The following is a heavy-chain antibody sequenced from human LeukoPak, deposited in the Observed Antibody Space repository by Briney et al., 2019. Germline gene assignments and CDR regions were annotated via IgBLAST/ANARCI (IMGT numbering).Heavy chain of an antibody. V-gene: IGHV3-21*01. CDR2: ISSSSSYI. Sequence: GGSLRLSCAASGFTFSSYAMSWVRQDPGKGLEWVSSISSSSSYIYYADSVKGRFTISRDNAKNSLYLQMNSLRAEDTAVYYCARAPRSVLYYFDYWGQGTLVTVSS. J-gene: IGHJ4*02. D-gene: IGHD2-8*01. CDR1: GFTFSSYA. CDR3: ARAPRSVLYYFDY.